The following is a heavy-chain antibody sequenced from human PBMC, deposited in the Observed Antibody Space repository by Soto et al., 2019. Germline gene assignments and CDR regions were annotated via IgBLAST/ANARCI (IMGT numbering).Heavy chain of an antibody. CDR1: GLTFGSRA. D-gene: IGHD3-10*01. CDR3: ARGSTESYPGSRIFDF. V-gene: IGHV3-23*01. J-gene: IGHJ4*02. CDR2: ITDNGGDA. Sequence: GWSLRLSCVASGLTFGSRAMSWVRQAPGEGLQWVATITDNGGDAKYADSVRGRFVISRDNSKKTLYLQMTSLTAEDSAMYFCARGSTESYPGSRIFDFWGRGTLVTV.